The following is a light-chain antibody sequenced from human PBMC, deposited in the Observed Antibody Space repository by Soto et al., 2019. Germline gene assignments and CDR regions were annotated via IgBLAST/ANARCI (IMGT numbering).Light chain of an antibody. CDR2: DAY. CDR1: QSFRGL. Sequence: EVVLTQSPVTLSLSPGERATLSCRASQSFRGLLAWYQQKPGQAPRLLIYDAYNRATGIPPRFSGSGYGTDFTLTLSSLEPEDSAVYYCQQRHMWPITFGQGTRLEMK. J-gene: IGKJ5*01. CDR3: QQRHMWPIT. V-gene: IGKV3-11*01.